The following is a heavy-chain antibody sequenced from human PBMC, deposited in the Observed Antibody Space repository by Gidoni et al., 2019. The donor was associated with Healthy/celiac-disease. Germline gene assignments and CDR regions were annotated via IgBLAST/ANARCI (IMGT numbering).Heavy chain of an antibody. CDR3: ARDRAPMIVVESGGFDY. Sequence: QVQLQESGPGLVKPSETLSLTCTVSGGSVSSGSYYWSWIRQPPGKGLEWIGYIYYSGSTNYNPSLKSRDTISVDTSKNQFSLKLSSVTAADTAVYYCARDRAPMIVVESGGFDYWGQGTLVTVSS. D-gene: IGHD3-22*01. CDR2: IYYSGST. CDR1: GGSVSSGSYY. V-gene: IGHV4-61*01. J-gene: IGHJ4*02.